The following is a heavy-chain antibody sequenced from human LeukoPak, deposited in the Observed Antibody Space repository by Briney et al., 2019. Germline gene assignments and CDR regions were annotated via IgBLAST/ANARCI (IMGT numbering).Heavy chain of an antibody. Sequence: GGSLRLSCAASGFTFSSYWMSWVRQAPGKGLEWVGNIKQDGSEKYYVDSVKGRFTISRDNAKNSLYLQMNSLRAEDTAVYYCATGLRLYYFDYWGQGTLVTVSS. CDR2: IKQDGSEK. J-gene: IGHJ4*02. V-gene: IGHV3-7*01. CDR1: GFTFSSYW. CDR3: ATGLRLYYFDY. D-gene: IGHD4-17*01.